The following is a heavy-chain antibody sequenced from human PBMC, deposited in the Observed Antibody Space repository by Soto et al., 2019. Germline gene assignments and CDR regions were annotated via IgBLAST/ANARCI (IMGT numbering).Heavy chain of an antibody. D-gene: IGHD1-26*01. J-gene: IGHJ4*02. V-gene: IGHV4-59*01. CDR1: GGSISGYY. CDR3: AREFWDHDGSYSGFDY. CDR2: IYFNGNT. Sequence: SETLSLTCPVSGGSISGYYWSWIRQPPGKGLEWIGYIYFNGNTNYNPSLKSRVTILVDTSKNQISLTLSSVTAADTAVYYCAREFWDHDGSYSGFDYWGQGTLVTVSS.